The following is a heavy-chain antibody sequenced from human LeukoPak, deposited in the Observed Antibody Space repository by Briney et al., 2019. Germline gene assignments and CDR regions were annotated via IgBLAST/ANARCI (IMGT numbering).Heavy chain of an antibody. Sequence: GGSLRLSCAASGFTFSSYWMSWVRQAPGKGLEWVANIKQDGSEKYYVDSVKGRFTISRDNAKNSLYLQMNSLRAEDTAVYYCASWGKNWDDAFDIWGQGTMVTVSS. CDR1: GFTFSSYW. D-gene: IGHD3-16*01. CDR2: IKQDGSEK. V-gene: IGHV3-7*01. J-gene: IGHJ3*02. CDR3: ASWGKNWDDAFDI.